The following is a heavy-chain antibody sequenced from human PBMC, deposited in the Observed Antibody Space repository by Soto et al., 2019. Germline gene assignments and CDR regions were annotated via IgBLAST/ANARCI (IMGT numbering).Heavy chain of an antibody. Sequence: TLSLTGAVSGVSINSSNWWTWVRQPPGKGLEWVGEIFHSGSTTYNPSLRSRVTISVDKSKNQFSLKLTSVTAADTAVYYCARQRGGSWSGYSDCWGQGTLVIVS. CDR2: IFHSGST. D-gene: IGHD3-3*01. CDR1: GVSINSSNW. V-gene: IGHV4-4*02. CDR3: ARQRGGSWSGYSDC. J-gene: IGHJ4*02.